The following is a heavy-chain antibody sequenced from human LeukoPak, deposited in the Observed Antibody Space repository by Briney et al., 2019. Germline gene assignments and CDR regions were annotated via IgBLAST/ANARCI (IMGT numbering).Heavy chain of an antibody. V-gene: IGHV4-30-4*01. D-gene: IGHD2-15*01. CDR3: AREVKDWALGDAFDI. J-gene: IGHJ3*02. CDR2: IYYSGST. CDR1: GGSISSGDYY. Sequence: PSETLSLTCTVSGGSISSGDYYWSWIRQPPGKGLEWIGYIYYSGSTYYNPSLKSRVTISVDTSKNQFSLKLSSVTAADTAVYYCAREVKDWALGDAFDIWGQGTMVTVSS.